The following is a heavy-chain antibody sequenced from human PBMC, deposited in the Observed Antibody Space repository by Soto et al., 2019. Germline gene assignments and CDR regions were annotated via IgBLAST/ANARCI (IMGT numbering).Heavy chain of an antibody. CDR3: AKDYCTNGICYLDY. CDR1: GFTFSDYG. CDR2: ISYDGLNK. Sequence: GGSLRLSCAASGFTFSDYGMHWVRQAPGKGLEWVSVISYDGLNKYHADSVRGRFTISRDNSKNTLYLQMNSLRAEDTALYYCAKDYCTNGICYLDYWGQGTLVTVSS. D-gene: IGHD2-8*01. J-gene: IGHJ4*02. V-gene: IGHV3-30*18.